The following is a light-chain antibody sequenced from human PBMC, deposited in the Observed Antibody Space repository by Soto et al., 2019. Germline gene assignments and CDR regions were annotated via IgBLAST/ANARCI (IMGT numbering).Light chain of an antibody. CDR2: LGS. V-gene: IGKV2-28*01. Sequence: DIVMTQSPLSLPVTPGEPASISCRSSQSLLHSNGYNYLDWYLQKPGQSPQLLIYLGSNRASGVPDRFSGSGSGPDFTLKISRGEAADGGVYYCMQALQTPFTFGPGTKVDIK. CDR3: MQALQTPFT. CDR1: QSLLHSNGYNY. J-gene: IGKJ3*01.